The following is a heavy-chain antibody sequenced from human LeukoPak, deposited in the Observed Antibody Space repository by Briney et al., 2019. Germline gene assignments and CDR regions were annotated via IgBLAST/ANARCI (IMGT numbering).Heavy chain of an antibody. CDR3: ARRAGAYSHPYDY. Sequence: GGSLRLSCAGSGFTFSSYSMNWVRQAPGKGLEWVSSISTSSSYIYYGDSLKGRFTISRDNSKNTLYLQMNSLRAEDTAVYYCARRAGAYSHPYDYWGQGTLVTVSS. J-gene: IGHJ4*02. V-gene: IGHV3-21*04. CDR1: GFTFSSYS. CDR2: ISTSSSYI. D-gene: IGHD4/OR15-4a*01.